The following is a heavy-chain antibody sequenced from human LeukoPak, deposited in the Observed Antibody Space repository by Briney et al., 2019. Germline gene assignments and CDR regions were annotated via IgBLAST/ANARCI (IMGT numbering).Heavy chain of an antibody. CDR3: ARVSGLLAFDT. D-gene: IGHD3-22*01. V-gene: IGHV6-1*01. J-gene: IGHJ3*02. Sequence: SQTLSLTCAISGDTVSSNTAAWIWIRQSPSRGLEWLGRTYYRSKWYNDYAVSVKSRITINPDTSKNQFSLQLNSVTPEDTAVYYCARVSGLLAFDTWGQGTMVTVSS. CDR2: TYYRSKWYN. CDR1: GDTVSSNTAA.